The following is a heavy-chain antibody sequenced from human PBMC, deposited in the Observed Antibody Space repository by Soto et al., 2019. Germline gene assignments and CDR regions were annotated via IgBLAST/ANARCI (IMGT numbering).Heavy chain of an antibody. CDR3: AKDLKSGSYFDFDY. Sequence: GESLKISCAASGFTFSSYAMSWVRQAPGKGLEWVSAISGSGGSTYYADSVKGRFTISRDNSKNTLYLQMNSLRAEDTAVYYCAKDLKSGSYFDFDYWGQGTLVTVSS. V-gene: IGHV3-23*01. CDR1: GFTFSSYA. CDR2: ISGSGGST. D-gene: IGHD1-26*01. J-gene: IGHJ4*02.